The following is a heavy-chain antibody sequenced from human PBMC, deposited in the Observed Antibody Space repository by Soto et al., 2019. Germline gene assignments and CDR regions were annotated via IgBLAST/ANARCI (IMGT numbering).Heavy chain of an antibody. Sequence: SVKVSCKASGGTFSSYAISWVRQATGQGLEWMGGIIPIFGTENYAQKFQGRVTITADKSTSTAYMELSSLRSEDTAVYYCAGFWSGYYVPEFGYYYYGMDVLGQVTTVTVSS. V-gene: IGHV1-69*06. D-gene: IGHD3-3*01. CDR2: IIPIFGTE. CDR3: AGFWSGYYVPEFGYYYYGMDV. CDR1: GGTFSSYA. J-gene: IGHJ6*02.